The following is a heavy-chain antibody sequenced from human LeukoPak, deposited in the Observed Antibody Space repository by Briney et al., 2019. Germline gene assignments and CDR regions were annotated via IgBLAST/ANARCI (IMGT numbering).Heavy chain of an antibody. Sequence: SVKVSCKASGYTFSSYAMNWVRQAPGQGLEWMGRIIPILGIANYAQKFQGRVTITADKSTSTAYMELSSLRSEDTAVYYCARGLRGYSYGLLDYWGQGTLVTVSS. CDR1: GYTFSSYA. CDR3: ARGLRGYSYGLLDY. CDR2: IIPILGIA. D-gene: IGHD5-18*01. J-gene: IGHJ4*02. V-gene: IGHV1-69*04.